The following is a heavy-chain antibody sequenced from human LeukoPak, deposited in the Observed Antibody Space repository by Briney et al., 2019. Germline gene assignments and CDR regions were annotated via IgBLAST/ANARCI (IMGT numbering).Heavy chain of an antibody. D-gene: IGHD3-10*01. V-gene: IGHV7-4-1*01. CDR1: GYTFTSYA. CDR3: ARDLTMVRGVIITSWFDP. Sequence: ASVKVSCKASGYTFTSYAMNWVRQAPGQGLEWMGWINTNTGNPTYAQGFTGRFVFSLDTSVSTAYLQICSLKAEDTAVHYCARDLTMVRGVIITSWFDPWGQGTLVTVPS. CDR2: INTNTGNP. J-gene: IGHJ5*02.